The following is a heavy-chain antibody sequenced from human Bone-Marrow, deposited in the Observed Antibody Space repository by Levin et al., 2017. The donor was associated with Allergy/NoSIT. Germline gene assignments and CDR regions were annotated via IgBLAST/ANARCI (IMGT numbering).Heavy chain of an antibody. J-gene: IGHJ4*02. D-gene: IGHD3-22*01. Sequence: GGSLRLSCAASGFTFSSYAMSWVRQAPGKGLEWVSAISGSGGSTYYADSVKGRFTISRDNSKNTLYLQMNSLRAEDTAVYYCAKERTIYYYDSSGYYYWWGQGTLVTVSS. CDR1: GFTFSSYA. V-gene: IGHV3-23*01. CDR2: ISGSGGST. CDR3: AKERTIYYYDSSGYYYW.